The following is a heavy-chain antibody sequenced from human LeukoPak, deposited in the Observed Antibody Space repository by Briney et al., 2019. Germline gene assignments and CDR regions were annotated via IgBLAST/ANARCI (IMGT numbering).Heavy chain of an antibody. CDR1: GGTFSSYA. D-gene: IGHD2-2*01. CDR3: ARDGGYCSSTSCAFDY. CDR2: IIPIFGTA. Sequence: RRASVNVSCKASGGTFSSYAISWVRQAPGQGLEWMGGIIPIFGTANYAQKFQGRVTITADESTSTAYMELSSLRSEDTAVYYCARDGGYCSSTSCAFDYWGQGTLVTVSS. J-gene: IGHJ4*02. V-gene: IGHV1-69*13.